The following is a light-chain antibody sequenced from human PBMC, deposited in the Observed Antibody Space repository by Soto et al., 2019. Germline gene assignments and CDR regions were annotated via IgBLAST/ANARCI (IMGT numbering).Light chain of an antibody. CDR3: QQYDNLFT. CDR2: DAS. CDR1: QDISNH. Sequence: DIQMTQSPSSLSASVGDRVTITCQASQDISNHLNWYHQKPGKAPKLLIYDASNLETGVPSRFSGSGYGTDFIFTISSLQPEDIATYYCQQYDNLFTFGPGTKVDIK. J-gene: IGKJ3*01. V-gene: IGKV1-33*01.